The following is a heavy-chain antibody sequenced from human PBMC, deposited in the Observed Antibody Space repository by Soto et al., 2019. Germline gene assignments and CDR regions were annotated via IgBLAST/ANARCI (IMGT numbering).Heavy chain of an antibody. CDR2: IYPGDSDT. CDR3: ARRGYDSRSYYYYGMDV. Sequence: GESLKISCKGSGYSFTSYWIGWVRQMPGKGLEWMGIIYPGDSDTRYSPTFQGQVTISADKSISTAYLQWSSLKASDTAMYYCARRGYDSRSYYYYGMDVWGQGTTVTVSS. V-gene: IGHV5-51*01. CDR1: GYSFTSYW. J-gene: IGHJ6*02. D-gene: IGHD3-16*01.